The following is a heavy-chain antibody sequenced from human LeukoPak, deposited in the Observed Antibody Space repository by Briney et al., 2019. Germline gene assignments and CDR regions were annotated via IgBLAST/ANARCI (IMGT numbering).Heavy chain of an antibody. V-gene: IGHV1-69*13. D-gene: IGHD2-2*03. CDR3: ARTMDYYYYYYGMDV. CDR2: IIPIFGTA. CDR1: GGTFSSYA. J-gene: IGHJ6*02. Sequence: SVKVSCKASGGTFSSYAISWVRQAPGQGLEWMGGIIPIFGTANYAQKFQGRVAITADESTSTAYMELSSLRSEDTAVYYCARTMDYYYYYYGMDVWGQGTTVTVSS.